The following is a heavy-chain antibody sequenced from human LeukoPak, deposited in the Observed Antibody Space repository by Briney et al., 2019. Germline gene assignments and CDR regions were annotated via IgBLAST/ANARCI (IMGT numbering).Heavy chain of an antibody. CDR3: ARACTSCYDFDY. Sequence: GGSLRLSCAASGFTFSSYSMNWVRQAPGKGLEWVSYISSSSTIYYADSVKGRFTISRDNAKNSLYLQMNSLRAEDTAVYYCARACTSCYDFDYWGQGTLVTVSS. D-gene: IGHD2-2*01. CDR2: ISSSSTI. CDR1: GFTFSSYS. J-gene: IGHJ4*02. V-gene: IGHV3-48*01.